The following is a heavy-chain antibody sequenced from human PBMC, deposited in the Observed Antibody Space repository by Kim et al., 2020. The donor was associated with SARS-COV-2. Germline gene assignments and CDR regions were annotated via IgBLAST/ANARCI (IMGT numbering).Heavy chain of an antibody. D-gene: IGHD2-21*01. CDR1: GFTFTGYA. J-gene: IGHJ4*02. Sequence: GGSLRLSCTTSGFTFTGYAMSWVRQAPGKGLEWVSSIDGSDGTTYYADSVKGRFTISRDNSKKPLYLQMSTLRAEDTAVYYCMKGGWGSIWDHWGQGTLVTVSS. CDR2: IDGSDGTT. CDR3: MKGGWGSIWDH. V-gene: IGHV3-23*01.